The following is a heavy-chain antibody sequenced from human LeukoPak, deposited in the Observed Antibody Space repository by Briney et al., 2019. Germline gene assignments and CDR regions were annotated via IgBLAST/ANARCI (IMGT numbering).Heavy chain of an antibody. CDR2: ISDSGDST. J-gene: IGHJ4*02. CDR1: GFSFSSYG. Sequence: AGGTLRLSCAASGFSFSSYGMSWVRQAPGKGLEWVSGISDSGDSTYYADSVKGRFTISRDISKNTLFLRMNSLRAEDTAVYYCARGGRDYGKRKPRELSPDYWGQGTLVTVSS. CDR3: ARGGRDYGKRKPRELSPDY. V-gene: IGHV3-23*01. D-gene: IGHD4-17*01.